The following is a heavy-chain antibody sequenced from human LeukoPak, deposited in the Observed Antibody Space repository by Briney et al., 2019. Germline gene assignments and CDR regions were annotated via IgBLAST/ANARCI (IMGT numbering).Heavy chain of an antibody. Sequence: GGSLKLSCAASGFTFSDFTIHWVRQASGKGLEWVGLIDKKTKNYETAYAASVRGRFTISRDDSQKTAYLQMYSLETEDTALYYCTRDAGTYNWLDPWGQGTLVTVSS. J-gene: IGHJ5*02. CDR2: IDKKTKNYET. CDR3: TRDAGTYNWLDP. CDR1: GFTFSDFT. D-gene: IGHD2-2*01. V-gene: IGHV3-73*01.